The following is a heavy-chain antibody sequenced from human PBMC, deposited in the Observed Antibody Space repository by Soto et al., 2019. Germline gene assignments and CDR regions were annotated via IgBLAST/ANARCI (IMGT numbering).Heavy chain of an antibody. CDR2: IYYSGST. CDR1: GGSISSSSYY. Sequence: SETLSLTCTVSGGSISSSSYYWGWIRQPPGKGLEWIGSIYYSGSTYYNPSLKSRVTISVDTSKNQFSLKLSSVTAADTAVYYCASGGIAVAGTWGRVLGPYYYYGMDVWGQGTTVTVSS. V-gene: IGHV4-39*01. D-gene: IGHD6-19*01. CDR3: ASGGIAVAGTWGRVLGPYYYYGMDV. J-gene: IGHJ6*02.